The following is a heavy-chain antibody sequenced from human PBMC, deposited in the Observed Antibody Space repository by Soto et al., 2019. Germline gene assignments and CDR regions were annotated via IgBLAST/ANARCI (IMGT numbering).Heavy chain of an antibody. D-gene: IGHD3-3*01. CDR3: ARPYYDFWSGEEYYYYYGMDV. Sequence: SETLSLTCTVSGGSISSSSYYWGWIRQPPGKGLEWIGSIYYSGSTYYNPSLKSRVTISVDTSKNQFSLKLSSVTAADTAVYYCARPYYDFWSGEEYYYYYGMDVWGQGTTVTVS. CDR1: GGSISSSSYY. CDR2: IYYSGST. J-gene: IGHJ6*02. V-gene: IGHV4-39*01.